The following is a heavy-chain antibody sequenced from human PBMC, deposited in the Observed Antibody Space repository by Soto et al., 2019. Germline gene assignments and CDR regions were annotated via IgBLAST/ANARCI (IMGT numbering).Heavy chain of an antibody. D-gene: IGHD3-22*01. CDR3: ARHGPRVYYDNSDYYYYGMDV. CDR2: IYPGDSDT. Sequence: ESLKIYFNGSGYSFAIYWIAWVRHMPGKGLEFMGTIYPGDSDTRYSPSFQGQVTISADKSISTAYLQWRSLKASDTAMYYCARHGPRVYYDNSDYYYYGMDVWGQGTTVTVSS. J-gene: IGHJ6*02. V-gene: IGHV5-51*01. CDR1: GYSFAIYW.